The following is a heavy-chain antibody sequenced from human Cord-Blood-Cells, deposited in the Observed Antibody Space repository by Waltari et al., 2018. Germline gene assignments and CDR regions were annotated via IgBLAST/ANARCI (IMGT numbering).Heavy chain of an antibody. D-gene: IGHD1-26*01. V-gene: IGHV3-30*18. CDR2: ISYDGSNK. Sequence: QVQLVESGGGVVQPGRSLRLACEASGFTLSSYGTPWVRQAPGHGLGRVAVISYDGSNKYYADSVKGPFTVSRDNSKNTLYLQMNSLRAEDTAVYYCAKVGIVGATKRNSSYYYYYMDVWGKGTTVTVSS. CDR3: AKVGIVGATKRNSSYYYYYMDV. CDR1: GFTLSSYG. J-gene: IGHJ6*03.